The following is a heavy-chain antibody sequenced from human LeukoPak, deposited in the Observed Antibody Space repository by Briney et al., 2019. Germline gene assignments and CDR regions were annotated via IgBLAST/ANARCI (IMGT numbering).Heavy chain of an antibody. CDR3: TRGTGSYYSLGY. D-gene: IGHD3-10*01. CDR1: GFTFSNYG. Sequence: GGSLRLSCAASGFTFSNYGMSWVRQAPGKGLEWLSYISSTSRTIYYAESVKGRFTISRDNAKNTLYLQMNSLRAEDTAVYFCTRGTGSYYSLGYWGQGTLVTVSS. V-gene: IGHV3-48*04. J-gene: IGHJ4*02. CDR2: ISSTSRTI.